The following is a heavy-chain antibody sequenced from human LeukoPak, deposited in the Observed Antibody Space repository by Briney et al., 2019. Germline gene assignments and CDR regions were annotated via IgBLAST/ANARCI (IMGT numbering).Heavy chain of an antibody. CDR1: GFTFSSYS. CDR3: AKDRGVIGSSGFDY. D-gene: IGHD3-22*01. CDR2: ISSSSSYI. V-gene: IGHV3-21*04. Sequence: GGSLRLSCAASGFTFSSYSMNWVRQAPGKGLEWVSSISSSSSYIYYADSVKGRFTISRDNAKSSLYLQMNSLRAEDTALYYCAKDRGVIGSSGFDYWGQGTLVTVSS. J-gene: IGHJ4*02.